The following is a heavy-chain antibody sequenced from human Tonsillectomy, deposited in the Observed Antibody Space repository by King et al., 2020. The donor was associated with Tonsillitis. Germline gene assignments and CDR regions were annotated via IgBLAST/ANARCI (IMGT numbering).Heavy chain of an antibody. CDR2: INHSGST. CDR3: ARAGIAVYDAFDI. Sequence: VQLQKWGAGLLKPSETLSLTCAVYDGSFSGYYWSWIRQSPGKGLEWIGEINHSGSTNYNPSLKSRVTISEVASRNQFSLNLTSVTAADTAVYYCARAGIAVYDAFDIWGQGTVVAVSS. CDR1: DGSFSGYY. V-gene: IGHV4-34*01. D-gene: IGHD6-19*01. J-gene: IGHJ3*02.